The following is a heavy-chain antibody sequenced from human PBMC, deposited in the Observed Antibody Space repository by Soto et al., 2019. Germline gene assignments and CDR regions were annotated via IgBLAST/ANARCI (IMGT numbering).Heavy chain of an antibody. V-gene: IGHV3-15*07. D-gene: IGHD3-22*01. CDR1: GFSFSNAW. Sequence: PGGSLRLSCAASGFSFSNAWINWVRQVPGKGLEWVGRIKSKTDGGTTDFAAPVKGRFAISRDDSNNMVYLQMNSLKTEDTAVYYCTTDSYITIVIIRFDYWGHGALVTVSSGKRKWSSLKASDTGIYYCARHRKVVARGTYYMDVWGNGTTVTVSS. CDR2: IKSKTDGGTT. J-gene: IGHJ6*03. CDR3: TTDSYITIVIIRFDYWGHGALVTVSSGKRKWSSLKASDTGIYYCARHRKVVARGTYYMDV.